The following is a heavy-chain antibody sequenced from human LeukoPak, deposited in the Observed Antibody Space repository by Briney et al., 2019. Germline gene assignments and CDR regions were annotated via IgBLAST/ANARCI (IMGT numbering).Heavy chain of an antibody. CDR1: GFTFSDYY. Sequence: GGSLRLSCAASGFTFSDYYMSWIRQAPGKGLEWVSYISSSGNTIYNADSVKGRFTISRDNAKNSLYLQMNSLRAEDTAVYYCARRQSGSGKSFDYWGQGTLVTVSS. D-gene: IGHD3-10*01. V-gene: IGHV3-11*04. CDR3: ARRQSGSGKSFDY. CDR2: ISSSGNTI. J-gene: IGHJ4*02.